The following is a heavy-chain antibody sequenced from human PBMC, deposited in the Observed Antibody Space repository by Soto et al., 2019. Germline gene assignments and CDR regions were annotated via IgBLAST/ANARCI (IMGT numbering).Heavy chain of an antibody. CDR1: GGSVSTGTHF. D-gene: IGHD2-2*01. CDR2: IYYSGST. V-gene: IGHV4-61*01. CDR3: ARVDVVPAAMWYYYYYMDV. Sequence: SETLSLTCTVSGGSVSTGTHFWSWSRQSPGKGLEWIGYIYYSGSTKYNPSLSSRVTISVDPSENQFSLKLSSVTAADTAVYYCARVDVVPAAMWYYYYYMDVWGKGTTVTVSS. J-gene: IGHJ6*03.